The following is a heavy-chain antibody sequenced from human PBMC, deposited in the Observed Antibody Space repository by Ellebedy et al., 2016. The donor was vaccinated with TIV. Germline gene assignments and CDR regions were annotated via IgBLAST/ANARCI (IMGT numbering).Heavy chain of an antibody. CDR2: ISSSSSYI. CDR3: ASSGYYGSGRGFDY. J-gene: IGHJ4*02. CDR1: GFTFSSYS. Sequence: GGSLRLSXAASGFTFSSYSMNWVRQAPGKGLEWVSSISSSSSYIYYADSVKGRFTISRDNAKNSLYLQMNSLRAEDTAVYYCASSGYYGSGRGFDYWGQGTLVTVSS. D-gene: IGHD3-10*01. V-gene: IGHV3-21*01.